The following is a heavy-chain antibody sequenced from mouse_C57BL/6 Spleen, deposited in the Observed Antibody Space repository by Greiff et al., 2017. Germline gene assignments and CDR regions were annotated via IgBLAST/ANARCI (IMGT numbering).Heavy chain of an antibody. CDR1: GFTFSDYG. Sequence: DVMLVESGGGLVKPGGSLKLSCAASGFTFSDYGMHWVGQAPGKGLEWVAYISSGSSTIYYADTVKGRYTIARDNAKNTLFMQMTSLRSEDTAMYYCARRYPGAMDYWGQGTSVTVSS. V-gene: IGHV5-17*01. J-gene: IGHJ4*01. CDR2: ISSGSSTI. CDR3: ARRYPGAMDY. D-gene: IGHD1-1*01.